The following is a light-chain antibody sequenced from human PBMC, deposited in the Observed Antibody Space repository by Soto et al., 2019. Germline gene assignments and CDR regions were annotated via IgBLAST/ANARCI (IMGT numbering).Light chain of an antibody. CDR1: GSSIGTNT. CDR2: GDN. V-gene: IGLV1-44*01. J-gene: IGLJ2*01. CDR3: AAWDGSLNNVL. Sequence: QSVLTQPPSASGTPGQRVTISCSESGSSIGTNTVNWYRQLPGTAPKLLIYGDNQRPSGVPDRFSGSKSGTSASLAISGLQSEDEADYYCAAWDGSLNNVLFGGGTKLTVL.